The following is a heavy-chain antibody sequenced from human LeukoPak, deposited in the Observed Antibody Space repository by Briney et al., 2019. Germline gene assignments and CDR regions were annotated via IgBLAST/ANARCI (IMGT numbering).Heavy chain of an antibody. J-gene: IGHJ5*02. D-gene: IGHD5-18*01. CDR3: ARLRGYSYGPNWFDP. CDR2: IFPADSDI. CDR1: GYTFSDLW. Sequence: GESLKISCKASGYTFSDLWIGWVRQMPGKGLEWMGIIFPADSDIRYSPSFVGQVTMSVDKSTNTAFLQWSSLKASDTAMYYCARLRGYSYGPNWFDPWGQGTLVTVSS. V-gene: IGHV5-51*01.